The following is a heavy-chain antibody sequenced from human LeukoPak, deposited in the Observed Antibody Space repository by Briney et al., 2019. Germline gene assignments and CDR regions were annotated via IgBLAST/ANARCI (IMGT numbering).Heavy chain of an antibody. CDR3: ERKAPMVLRFLEWPYYDYIDV. Sequence: SETLSLTCTVSGGSISSYYWSWLRQPPGKGLEWIGEINHSGSTNYNPSLKRRVTISVDTSKNQFSLKLSSVTAADTAVYYCERKAPMVLRFLEWPYYDYIDVWGKGTTVTVSS. D-gene: IGHD3-3*01. V-gene: IGHV4-34*01. J-gene: IGHJ6*03. CDR1: GGSISSYY. CDR2: INHSGST.